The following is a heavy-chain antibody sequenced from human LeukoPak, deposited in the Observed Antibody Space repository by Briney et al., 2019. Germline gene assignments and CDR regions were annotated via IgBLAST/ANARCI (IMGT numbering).Heavy chain of an antibody. D-gene: IGHD6-19*01. CDR2: IYHSGST. CDR3: ARQVAVAGTFYFDY. J-gene: IGHJ4*02. V-gene: IGHV4-38-2*01. CDR1: GYSISSGYY. Sequence: PSETLSLTCAVSGYSISSGYYWGWIRQPPGKGLEWIGSIYHSGSTYYNSSLKSRVTISVDTSKNQFSLKLSSVTAADTAVYYCARQVAVAGTFYFDYWGQGTLVTVSS.